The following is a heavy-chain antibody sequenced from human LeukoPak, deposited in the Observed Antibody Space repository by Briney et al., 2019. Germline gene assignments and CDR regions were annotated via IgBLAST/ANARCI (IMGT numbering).Heavy chain of an antibody. D-gene: IGHD2-2*01. Sequence: SETLSLTCAVSGGSISSSNWWSWVRQPPGKGLEWIGEIYHSGSTNYNPSLKSRVTISVDTSKNQFSLKLSSVTAADTAVYYCALGYCSSTSCPGGAFDIWGQGTMVTVSS. CDR2: IYHSGST. CDR1: GGSISSSNW. CDR3: ALGYCSSTSCPGGAFDI. V-gene: IGHV4-4*02. J-gene: IGHJ3*02.